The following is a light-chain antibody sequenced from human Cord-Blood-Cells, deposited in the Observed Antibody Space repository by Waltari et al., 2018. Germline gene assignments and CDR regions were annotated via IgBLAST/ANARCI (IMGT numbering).Light chain of an antibody. V-gene: IGLV4-69*01. CDR3: QTWGTGGV. CDR2: LNSDGSH. J-gene: IGLJ2*01. Sequence: QLVLTQSPSASASLGASVQLTCTQSSCHSSSDIACHQQQPEKGPRYLMKLNSDGSHSKGDGIPDRFSGSSSGAERYLTISSLQSEDEADYYCQTWGTGGVFGGGTKLTVL. CDR1: SCHSSSD.